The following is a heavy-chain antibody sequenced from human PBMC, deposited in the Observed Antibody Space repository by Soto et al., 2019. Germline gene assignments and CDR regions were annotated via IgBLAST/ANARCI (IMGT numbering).Heavy chain of an antibody. V-gene: IGHV3-23*01. J-gene: IGHJ4*02. D-gene: IGHD2-21*02. Sequence: EVQLLESGGGLVQPGGSLRLSCVASGFTFSSFAMSWVRQAPGEGLEWVSAISDGGGTTFYAASVKGRFTISRDNSKNTVYLERNSLRAEDTAVYYCAKVTCRGDCSRAYWGQGNLVTVSS. CDR2: ISDGGGTT. CDR3: AKVTCRGDCSRAY. CDR1: GFTFSSFA.